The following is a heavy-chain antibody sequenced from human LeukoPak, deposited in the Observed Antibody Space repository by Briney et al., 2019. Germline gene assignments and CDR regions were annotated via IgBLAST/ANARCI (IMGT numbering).Heavy chain of an antibody. Sequence: SETLSLTCAVSGASVSSSNWWFWIRQPPKRGLEWTREMHHSGSTNYNPSIKSRVTMSVDTSKNQISLRLSSVTGADTAVYYCARGLYGSDYYWGQGNLVTVSS. CDR2: MHHSGST. V-gene: IGHV4-4*02. J-gene: IGHJ4*02. CDR3: ARGLYGSDYY. CDR1: GASVSSSNW. D-gene: IGHD6-19*01.